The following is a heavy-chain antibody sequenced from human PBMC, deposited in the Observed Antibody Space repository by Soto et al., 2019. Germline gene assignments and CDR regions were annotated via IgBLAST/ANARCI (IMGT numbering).Heavy chain of an antibody. CDR2: ISSSSSYI. D-gene: IGHD3-3*01. V-gene: IGHV3-21*01. CDR3: ARMYYDFWSGYYDYYYYYCMDV. CDR1: GFTFSSYS. J-gene: IGHJ6*02. Sequence: EVQLVESGGGLVKPGGSLRLSCAASGFTFSSYSMNWVRQAPGKGLEWVSSISSSSSYIYYADSVKGRFTISRDNAKNSLYLQMNSLRAEDTAVYYCARMYYDFWSGYYDYYYYYCMDVWGQGTTVTVSS.